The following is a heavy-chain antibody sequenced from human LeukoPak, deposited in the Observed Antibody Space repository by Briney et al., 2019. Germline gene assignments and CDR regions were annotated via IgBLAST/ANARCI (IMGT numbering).Heavy chain of an antibody. CDR3: VSFYETY. CDR1: GNYL. D-gene: IGHD2-2*01. V-gene: IGHV3-74*01. CDR2: ISGDGSWT. J-gene: IGHJ4*02. Sequence: GGSLRLSCAASGNYLMHWVRQAPGKGLVWVSHISGDGSWTTYADSVKGRFTISKDNAKNTVYLQMNNLRAEDTAVYYCVSFYETYWGRGTLVTVSS.